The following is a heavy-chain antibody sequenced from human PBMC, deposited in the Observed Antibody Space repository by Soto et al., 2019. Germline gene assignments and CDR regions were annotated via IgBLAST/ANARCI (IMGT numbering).Heavy chain of an antibody. CDR1: GFTLSGYA. J-gene: IGHJ6*03. D-gene: IGHD6-6*01. Sequence: EVQLAESGGGWAQPGGSLRLSCAASGFTLSGYAMDWVRRAPGKGLEYGSGISSNGVGTYYANSVQGRFSISRDNSKNTVYLQMGSLRPEDMAVYYCARRARPDFYYMDVWGKGTTVTVS. V-gene: IGHV3-64*01. CDR3: ARRARPDFYYMDV. CDR2: ISSNGVGT.